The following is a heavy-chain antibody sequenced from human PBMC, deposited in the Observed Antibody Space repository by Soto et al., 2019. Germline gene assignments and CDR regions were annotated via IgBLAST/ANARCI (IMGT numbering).Heavy chain of an antibody. D-gene: IGHD4-17*01. Sequence: QLQLQESGPGLVKPSETLSLTCTVSGGSISSNKYYWGWIRQPPGKVLEWIGSFHHSGSTYYIPSLNSRVTISVDTSKNQFSLRLTSVTAADTAVYYCAILTTTPHYFDSWGQGTLVTVSS. V-gene: IGHV4-39*01. J-gene: IGHJ4*02. CDR1: GGSISSNKYY. CDR3: AILTTTPHYFDS. CDR2: FHHSGST.